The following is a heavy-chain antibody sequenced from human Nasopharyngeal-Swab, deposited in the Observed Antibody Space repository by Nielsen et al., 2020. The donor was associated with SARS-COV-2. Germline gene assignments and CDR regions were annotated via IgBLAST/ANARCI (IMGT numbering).Heavy chain of an antibody. V-gene: IGHV3-33*01. CDR3: ARDAGYCSGGYCYSSSVFDY. J-gene: IGHJ4*02. CDR1: GFTFSSYG. D-gene: IGHD2-15*01. Sequence: GGSLRLSCAASGFTFSSYGMHWVRQAPGKGLEWVAVIWYDGSNKYYADSVKGRFTISRDNSKNTLYLQMNSLRAEDTALYYCARDAGYCSGGYCYSSSVFDYWGQGTLVTVSS. CDR2: IWYDGSNK.